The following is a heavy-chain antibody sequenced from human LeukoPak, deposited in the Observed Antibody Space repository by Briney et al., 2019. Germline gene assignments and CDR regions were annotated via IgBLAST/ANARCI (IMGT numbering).Heavy chain of an antibody. CDR1: GYTFTGYY. V-gene: IGHV1-2*06. CDR3: VGYYDSSGYQWSGDGGDY. D-gene: IGHD3-22*01. Sequence: ASVKVSCKASGYTFTGYYMHWVRQAPGQGLEWMGRINPNSGGTNYAQKFQGRVTMTRDMSISTAYMELSRLRSDDTAVYYCVGYYDSSGYQWSGDGGDYWGQGTLVTVSS. J-gene: IGHJ4*02. CDR2: INPNSGGT.